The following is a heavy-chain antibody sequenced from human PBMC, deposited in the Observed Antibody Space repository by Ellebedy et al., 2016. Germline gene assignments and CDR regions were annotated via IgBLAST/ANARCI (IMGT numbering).Heavy chain of an antibody. J-gene: IGHJ3*01. Sequence: GESLKISXAASGFSVSSNDMSWVRQRPGKGLECVSLISSGGATFYADSVEGRFTISRDNSKKRLYLQMSGLGAEDTAVYYCVTRHNGAFDFWGQGTMVSVSS. CDR1: GFSVSSND. D-gene: IGHD1-14*01. CDR2: ISSGGAT. CDR3: VTRHNGAFDF. V-gene: IGHV3-53*01.